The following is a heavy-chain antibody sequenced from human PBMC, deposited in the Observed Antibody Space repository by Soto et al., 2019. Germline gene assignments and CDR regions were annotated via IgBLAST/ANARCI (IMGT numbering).Heavy chain of an antibody. J-gene: IGHJ4*02. Sequence: VQLLESGGGLVQPGGSLRLSCAASGITFSSYAMNWVRQAPGKGLEWVSVISGSGDSTYYADSVKGRFTISRDNSKNTLYLQMNSLRAEDTAVYYCALRGSGSYFRYWGQGTLVTISS. CDR3: ALRGSGSYFRY. CDR2: ISGSGDST. CDR1: GITFSSYA. D-gene: IGHD1-26*01. V-gene: IGHV3-23*01.